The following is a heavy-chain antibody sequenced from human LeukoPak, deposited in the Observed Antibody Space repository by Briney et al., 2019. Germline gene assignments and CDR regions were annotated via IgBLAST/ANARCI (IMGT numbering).Heavy chain of an antibody. V-gene: IGHV1-2*06. CDR2: INPNSGGT. CDR1: GCTFTGYY. D-gene: IGHD7-27*01. Sequence: ASVKVSCKASGCTFTGYYMYWVRQAPGQGLEWMGRINPNSGGTNYAQKFQGRVTMTRDTSISTAYMELSRLRSDDTAVYYCARDLLGSSSRTWGQGTLVTVSS. J-gene: IGHJ5*02. CDR3: ARDLLGSSSRT.